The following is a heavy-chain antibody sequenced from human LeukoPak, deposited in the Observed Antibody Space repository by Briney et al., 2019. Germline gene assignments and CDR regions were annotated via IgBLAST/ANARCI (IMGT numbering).Heavy chain of an antibody. J-gene: IGHJ4*02. V-gene: IGHV3-74*01. CDR2: INSDGSST. CDR3: APLGYCSDTSCSDTDY. Sequence: GGSLRLSCAASGFTFSSYWMHWVRQAPGKGLVWVSRINSDGSSTSYADSVKGRFTISRDNAKNTLYLQMNSLRAEDTAVYYCAPLGYCSDTSCSDTDYWGQGTLVTVSS. CDR1: GFTFSSYW. D-gene: IGHD2-2*01.